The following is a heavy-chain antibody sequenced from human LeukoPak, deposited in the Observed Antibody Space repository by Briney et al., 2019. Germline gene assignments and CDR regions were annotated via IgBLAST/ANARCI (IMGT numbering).Heavy chain of an antibody. D-gene: IGHD2-21*02. J-gene: IGHJ4*02. V-gene: IGHV3-30*02. Sequence: GGSLRLSCAASGFTYSTYGMHWVRQVPDKGLEWVAIIRYDGSNKYYADSVKGRFTISRDNSKNTLYLHMNSLRAEDTAVYYCARDGEMTVSLNYWGQGTLVTVSS. CDR3: ARDGEMTVSLNY. CDR1: GFTYSTYG. CDR2: IRYDGSNK.